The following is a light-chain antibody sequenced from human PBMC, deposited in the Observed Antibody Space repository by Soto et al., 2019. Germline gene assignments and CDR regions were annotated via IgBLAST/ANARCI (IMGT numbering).Light chain of an antibody. CDR3: QQTYRTPLT. J-gene: IGKJ4*01. CDR2: ATS. CDR1: QTIRSH. V-gene: IGKV1-39*01. Sequence: DIQMTQFPLSLAASVGDRVTITCRASQTIRSHLNWYQQKPGEAPKIVIYATSTLQSGVPSRFNGSVSGTDFTLSLSSLQPEDFATYYCQQTYRTPLTFGGGPKVEI.